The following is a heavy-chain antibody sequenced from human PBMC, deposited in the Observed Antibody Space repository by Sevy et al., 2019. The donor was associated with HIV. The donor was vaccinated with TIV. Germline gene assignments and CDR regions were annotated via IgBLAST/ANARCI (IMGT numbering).Heavy chain of an antibody. D-gene: IGHD2-2*02. CDR2: MNPNSGNT. J-gene: IGHJ6*03. CDR1: GYTFTSYD. V-gene: IGHV1-8*01. Sequence: ASVKVSCKASGYTFTSYDINWVRQATGQGLEWMGWMNPNSGNTGYAQKFQGRVTMTRNTSISTAYMEFSSLRSEDTAVYYCARGRRRSVVVVPAAIPGYYYYYMDVWGKGTTVTVSS. CDR3: ARGRRRSVVVVPAAIPGYYYYYMDV.